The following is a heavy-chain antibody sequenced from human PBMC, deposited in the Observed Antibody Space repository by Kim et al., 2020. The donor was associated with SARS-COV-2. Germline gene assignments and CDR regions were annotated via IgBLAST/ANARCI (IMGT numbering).Heavy chain of an antibody. J-gene: IGHJ6*02. CDR2: ISSSSSYI. CDR1: GFTFSSYS. D-gene: IGHD5-18*01. CDR3: ARDSPSDTAMGQDGMDV. V-gene: IGHV3-21*01. Sequence: GGSLRLSCAASGFTFSSYSMNWVRQAPGKGLEWVSSISSSSSYIYYADSVKGRFTISRDNAKNSLYLQMNSLRAEDTAVYYCARDSPSDTAMGQDGMDVWGQGTTVTVSS.